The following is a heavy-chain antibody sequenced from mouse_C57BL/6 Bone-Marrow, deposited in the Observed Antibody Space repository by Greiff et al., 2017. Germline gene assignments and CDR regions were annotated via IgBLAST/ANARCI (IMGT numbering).Heavy chain of an antibody. D-gene: IGHD1-1*01. J-gene: IGHJ4*01. CDR1: GYSFTDYN. V-gene: IGHV1-39*01. CDR3: ARVGVGSSYAMDY. CDR2: INPNYGTT. Sequence: VHVKQSGPELVKPGASVKISCKASGYSFTDYNMNWVKQSNGKNLEWIGVINPNYGTTSYNQKFKGKATLTVDQSSSTAYMQLNSLTSEDSAVYYCARVGVGSSYAMDYWGQGTSVTVSS.